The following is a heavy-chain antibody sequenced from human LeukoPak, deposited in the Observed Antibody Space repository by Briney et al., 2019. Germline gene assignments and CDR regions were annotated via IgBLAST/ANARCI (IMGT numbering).Heavy chain of an antibody. CDR3: ARGFFVVGATANYFDY. J-gene: IGHJ4*02. CDR1: GGSISSGSYY. CDR2: IYTSGST. D-gene: IGHD1-26*01. V-gene: IGHV4-61*02. Sequence: SQTLSLTCTVSGGSISSGSYYWSWIRQPAGKGLEWIGRIYTSGSTNYNPSLKSRVTISVDTSKNQFSLKLSSVTAADTAVYYCARGFFVVGATANYFDYWGQGTLVTVSS.